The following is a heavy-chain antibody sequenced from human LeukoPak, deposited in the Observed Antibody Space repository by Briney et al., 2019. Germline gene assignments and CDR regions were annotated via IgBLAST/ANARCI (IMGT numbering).Heavy chain of an antibody. Sequence: IPSETLSLTCTVSGGSISNYYWSWIRQPPGKGLEWLGFIYYSGSTNYNPSLKSRVPISLDTSKNQFSLKLSSVTAADTAVYYCARVNTLIRGIGWFDPWGQGILVTVSS. V-gene: IGHV4-59*12. CDR2: IYYSGST. CDR3: ARVNTLIRGIGWFDP. CDR1: GGSISNYY. J-gene: IGHJ5*02. D-gene: IGHD3-10*01.